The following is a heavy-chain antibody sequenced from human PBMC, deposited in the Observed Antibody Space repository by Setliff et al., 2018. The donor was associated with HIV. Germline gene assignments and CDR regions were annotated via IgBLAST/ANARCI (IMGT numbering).Heavy chain of an antibody. CDR1: GYTFTGYY. V-gene: IGHV1-46*01. D-gene: IGHD4-17*01. Sequence: ASVKVSCKASGYTFTGYYMHWVRQAPGQGLEWMGIINPSGCSTIYAQKFQGRVTMTRDTSTSTVYMELSSLRSEDTAVYFCARSPYGDYGLDYWGQGTLVTVSS. CDR2: INPSGCST. CDR3: ARSPYGDYGLDY. J-gene: IGHJ4*02.